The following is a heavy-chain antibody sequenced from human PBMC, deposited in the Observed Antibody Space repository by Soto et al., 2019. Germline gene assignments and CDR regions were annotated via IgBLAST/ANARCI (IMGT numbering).Heavy chain of an antibody. CDR2: IYYSGST. CDR3: ATFMITFGGAAFDY. J-gene: IGHJ4*02. V-gene: IGHV4-59*08. CDR1: GGSFSSYY. Sequence: SETLSLTCTVSGGSFSSYYWSWIRQPPGKGLEWIGYIYYSGSTNYNPSLKSRVTISVDTSKNQFSLKLSSVTAADTAVYYCATFMITFGGAAFDYWGQGTLVTVSS. D-gene: IGHD3-16*01.